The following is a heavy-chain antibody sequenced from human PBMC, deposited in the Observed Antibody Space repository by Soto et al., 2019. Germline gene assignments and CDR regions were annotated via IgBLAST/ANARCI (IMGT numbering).Heavy chain of an antibody. CDR1: GFTFSDHY. CDR2: TRNRANSYNT. V-gene: IGHV3-72*01. CDR3: ASSIGYICSVCFLHYYCDY. J-gene: IGHJ4*02. D-gene: IGHD6-19*01. Sequence: GGSLRLSCAASGFTFSDHYMDWVRQAPGKGREWVGRTRNRANSYNTEYAAAVKGRFTISRDDSKNSLYLQLNSLKTEDTAVYYCASSIGYICSVCFLHYYCDYWVQGT.